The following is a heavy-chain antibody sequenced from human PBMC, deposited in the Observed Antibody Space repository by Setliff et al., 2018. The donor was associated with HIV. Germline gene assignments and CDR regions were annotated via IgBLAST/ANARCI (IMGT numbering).Heavy chain of an antibody. V-gene: IGHV5-51*01. CDR2: IYPGDSDT. J-gene: IGHJ6*03. Sequence: GESLKISCKGSGYSFTSYWIGWVRQMPGKGLEWMGIIYPGDSDTRYSPSFQGQVTISADKSISTAYLQWSSLRASDTAMYYCARQTGGVVITRYMDVWGKGTTVTVSS. CDR3: ARQTGGVVITRYMDV. D-gene: IGHD3-3*01. CDR1: GYSFTSYW.